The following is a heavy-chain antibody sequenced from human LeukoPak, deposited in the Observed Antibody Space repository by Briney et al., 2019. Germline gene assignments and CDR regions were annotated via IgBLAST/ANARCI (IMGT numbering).Heavy chain of an antibody. CDR1: GGSLNSYY. V-gene: IGHV4-4*07. CDR2: IYTSGTT. CDR3: VREGRGYCSSSSVCYSWFDP. Sequence: TSETLSLTCTVSGGSLNSYYWSWIRQPAGKGLEWIGRIYTSGTTNYNPSLKSRFSMSVDTSKNQFSLKLSSLTAADTAVYYCVREGRGYCSSSSVCYSWFDPWGQGTLVAVSS. D-gene: IGHD2-2*01. J-gene: IGHJ5*02.